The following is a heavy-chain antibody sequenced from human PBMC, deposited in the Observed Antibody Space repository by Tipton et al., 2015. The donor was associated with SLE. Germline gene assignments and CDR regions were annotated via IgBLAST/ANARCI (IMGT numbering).Heavy chain of an antibody. CDR3: ARGSSSWKGSYYYYYMDV. D-gene: IGHD6-13*01. CDR2: IYYTGST. J-gene: IGHJ6*03. Sequence: TLSLTCSVSGDSVSPNYWSWIRQPPGKGLEWIGYIYYTGSTIYNPSLKSRVTMSVDTSKDQLSLVLTSVTAADTAVYYCARGSSSWKGSYYYYYMDVWGKGTTVTVSS. V-gene: IGHV4-59*02. CDR1: GDSVSPNY.